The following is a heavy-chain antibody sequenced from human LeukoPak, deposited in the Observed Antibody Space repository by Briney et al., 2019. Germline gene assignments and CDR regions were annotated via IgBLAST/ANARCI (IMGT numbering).Heavy chain of an antibody. J-gene: IGHJ4*02. CDR1: GFTFSSYS. V-gene: IGHV3-23*01. Sequence: GGSLRLSCAASGFTFSSYSMNWVRQAPGKGLEWVSAISGSGGSTYYADSVKGRFTISRDNSKNTLYLQMNSLRAEDTAVYYCAKSITMIVVVITYFDYWGQGTLVTVSS. CDR2: ISGSGGST. CDR3: AKSITMIVVVITYFDY. D-gene: IGHD3-22*01.